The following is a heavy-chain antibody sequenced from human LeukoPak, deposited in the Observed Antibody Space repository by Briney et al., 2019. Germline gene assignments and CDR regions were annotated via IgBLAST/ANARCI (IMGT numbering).Heavy chain of an antibody. CDR2: ISGSGGST. CDR3: AKEIVVAAAYFDF. J-gene: IGHJ4*02. Sequence: GGSLRLSCAASGFTFSSYGMSWVRQAPGKGLEWVSAISGSGGSTSYADSVKGRFTISRDKSKNTLYLQMSNLRADDTAVYFCAKEIVVAAAYFDFWGQGTLVTVSS. V-gene: IGHV3-23*01. CDR1: GFTFSSYG. D-gene: IGHD2-15*01.